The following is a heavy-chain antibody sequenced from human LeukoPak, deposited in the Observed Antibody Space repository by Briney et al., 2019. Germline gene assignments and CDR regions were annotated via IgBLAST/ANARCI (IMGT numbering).Heavy chain of an antibody. CDR3: SVGVYYYYGMDV. J-gene: IGHJ6*02. Sequence: GGSLRRSCAASGFTFSSYGMHWVRQAPGKGLEWVAVISYDGSNKYYADSVKGRFTISRDNSKNTLYLQMNSLRAEDTAVYFCSVGVYYYYGMDVWGQGTTVTVSS. D-gene: IGHD3-10*01. V-gene: IGHV3-30*03. CDR2: ISYDGSNK. CDR1: GFTFSSYG.